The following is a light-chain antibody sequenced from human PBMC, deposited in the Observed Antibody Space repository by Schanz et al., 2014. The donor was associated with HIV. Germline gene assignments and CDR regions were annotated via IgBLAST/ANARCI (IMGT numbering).Light chain of an antibody. Sequence: EIVMTQSPATLYVSPGEGATLSCRASQSISNNLAWYQHKPGQAPRLLIYGAFTRATGIPVRFSGRGSGTEFTLTISSLQSEDFAVYYCQQYNNWPRTFGQGTKVDIK. J-gene: IGKJ1*01. V-gene: IGKV3-15*01. CDR1: QSISNN. CDR2: GAF. CDR3: QQYNNWPRT.